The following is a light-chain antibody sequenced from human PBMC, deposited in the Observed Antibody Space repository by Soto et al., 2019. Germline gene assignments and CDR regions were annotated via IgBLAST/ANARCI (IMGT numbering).Light chain of an antibody. V-gene: IGKV3-20*01. CDR2: GAS. CDR3: QQYGSSPMYT. Sequence: EIVLTQSPGTLSLSPGEIATLSCRASQSVSSSYLAWYQQKPGQAPRLLIYGASGRATGIPDRFSGSGSGTDFTLTLSRLEPEDFAVYYCQQYGSSPMYTFGQGTKLEIK. J-gene: IGKJ2*01. CDR1: QSVSSSY.